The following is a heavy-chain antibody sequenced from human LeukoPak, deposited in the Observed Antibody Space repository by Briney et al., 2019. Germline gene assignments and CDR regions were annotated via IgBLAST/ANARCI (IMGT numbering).Heavy chain of an antibody. CDR2: IIPIFGTA. CDR3: ARPTHPYDFWSGSNAGFDP. D-gene: IGHD3-3*01. CDR1: GGTFSSYA. V-gene: IGHV1-69*13. J-gene: IGHJ5*02. Sequence: GASVKVSCKASGGTFSSYAISWVRQAPGQGLEWMGGIIPIFGTANYAQKFQGRVTITADESTSTAYMELSSLRSEDTAVYYCARPTHPYDFWSGSNAGFDPWGQGTLVTVSS.